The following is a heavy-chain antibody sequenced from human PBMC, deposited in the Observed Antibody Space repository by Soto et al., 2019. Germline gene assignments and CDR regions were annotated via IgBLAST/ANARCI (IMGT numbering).Heavy chain of an antibody. D-gene: IGHD6-19*01. J-gene: IGHJ4*02. CDR2: IIPILGIA. CDR1: GGTFSSYT. Sequence: ASVKVSCKASGGTFSSYTISWVRQAPGQGLEWMGRIIPILGIANYAQKFQGRVTITADKSTSTAYMELSSLRSEDTAVYYCARDPKIAVAGTFDYWGQGTLVTVSS. CDR3: ARDPKIAVAGTFDY. V-gene: IGHV1-69*04.